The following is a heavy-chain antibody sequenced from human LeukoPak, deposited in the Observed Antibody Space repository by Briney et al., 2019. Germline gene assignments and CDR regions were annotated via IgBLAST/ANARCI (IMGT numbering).Heavy chain of an antibody. D-gene: IGHD4-17*01. CDR2: IYPGDSDT. Sequence: KVSCKASGYTFTGYYMHWVRQMPGKGLEWMGIIYPGDSDTRYSPSFQGQVTISADKSISTAYLQWSSLKASDTAMYYCAIPDYGDYWDYGMDVWGQGTTVTVSS. CDR1: GYTFTGYY. V-gene: IGHV5-51*01. J-gene: IGHJ6*02. CDR3: AIPDYGDYWDYGMDV.